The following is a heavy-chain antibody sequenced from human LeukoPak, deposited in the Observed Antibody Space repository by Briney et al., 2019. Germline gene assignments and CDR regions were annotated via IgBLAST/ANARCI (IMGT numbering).Heavy chain of an antibody. D-gene: IGHD2-8*01. J-gene: IGHJ4*02. Sequence: GGSLRLSCAASGFTFSSYWMHWVRQAPGKGLVWVSRINSDGSSTSYADSVKGRFTISRDNAKNTLYLQMNSLRAEDTAVYYCARDLRCTNGVCSTNFDYWGQGTLVTVSS. CDR1: GFTFSSYW. CDR2: INSDGSST. CDR3: ARDLRCTNGVCSTNFDY. V-gene: IGHV3-74*01.